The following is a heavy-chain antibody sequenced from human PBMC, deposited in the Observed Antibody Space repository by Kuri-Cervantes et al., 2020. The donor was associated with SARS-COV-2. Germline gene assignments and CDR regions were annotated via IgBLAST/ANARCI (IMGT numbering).Heavy chain of an antibody. CDR1: GYSFSNYW. CDR3: ARRHGSGRAQYYYYGMDV. J-gene: IGHJ6*02. CDR2: IYPGDSDT. D-gene: IGHD3-10*01. Sequence: GGSLRLSCKGSGYSFSNYWIGWVRQMPGKGLEWMGIIYPGDSDTRYSPSFQGQVTISADKSISTAYLQWSSLKASDTAMYYCARRHGSGRAQYYYYGMDVWGQGTTVTVSS. V-gene: IGHV5-51*01.